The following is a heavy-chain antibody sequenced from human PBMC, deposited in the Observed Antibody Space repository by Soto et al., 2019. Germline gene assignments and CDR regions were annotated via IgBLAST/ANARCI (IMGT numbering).Heavy chain of an antibody. V-gene: IGHV2-5*02. J-gene: IGHJ4*02. CDR1: GFSLSTSGVG. Sequence: QITLKESGPTLVKPTQTLTLTYTFSGFSLSTSGVGVGWIRQPPGKALEWLALIYWDDDKRYSPSLKSRLTITKDTSKNQVVLTMTNMDPVDTATYYCAQIGSWTEFFDYWGQGTLVTVSS. CDR3: AQIGSWTEFFDY. CDR2: IYWDDDK. D-gene: IGHD6-13*01.